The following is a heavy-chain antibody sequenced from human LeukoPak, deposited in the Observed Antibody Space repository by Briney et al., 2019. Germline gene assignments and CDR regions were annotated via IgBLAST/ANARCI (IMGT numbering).Heavy chain of an antibody. J-gene: IGHJ5*02. Sequence: GGSLRLSCAASGFTFSSYAMSWVRQAPGKGLEWVSAISGSGDSTYYADSVKGRFTISRDNSKNTLYLQMNSLRAEDTAVYYCTKASISAALNHWGQGTLVTVSS. CDR1: GFTFSSYA. D-gene: IGHD6-13*01. V-gene: IGHV3-23*01. CDR2: ISGSGDST. CDR3: TKASISAALNH.